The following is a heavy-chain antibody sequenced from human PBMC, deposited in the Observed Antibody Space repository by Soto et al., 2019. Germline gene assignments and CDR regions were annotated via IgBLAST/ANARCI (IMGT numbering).Heavy chain of an antibody. D-gene: IGHD3-22*01. J-gene: IGHJ4*02. CDR2: IWYDGSNK. CDR3: ARRATLYDSSGYLDYFDY. Sequence: GGSLRLSCAASGFTFSSYGMHWVRQAPGKGLEWVAVIWYDGSNKYYADSVKGRFTISRDNSKNTLYLQMNSLRAEDTAVYYCARRATLYDSSGYLDYFDYWGQGTLVTVSS. V-gene: IGHV3-33*01. CDR1: GFTFSSYG.